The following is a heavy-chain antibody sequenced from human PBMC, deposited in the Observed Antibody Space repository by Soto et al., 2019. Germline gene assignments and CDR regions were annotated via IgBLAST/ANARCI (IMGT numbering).Heavy chain of an antibody. CDR1: GFTFNSYG. J-gene: IGHJ4*02. D-gene: IGHD6-13*01. CDR2: ISHDGDTA. V-gene: IGHV3-30*18. Sequence: QVQLVESGGGVVQPGRSLRLSCAASGFTFNSYGMHWVRQAPGKGLEWVAVISHDGDTAYYADSVKSRFTISRDNSKNTLYLQMNSLRVEDTAVYYCEKDLAYSSSWPAYWGQGTLVTVSS. CDR3: EKDLAYSSSWPAY.